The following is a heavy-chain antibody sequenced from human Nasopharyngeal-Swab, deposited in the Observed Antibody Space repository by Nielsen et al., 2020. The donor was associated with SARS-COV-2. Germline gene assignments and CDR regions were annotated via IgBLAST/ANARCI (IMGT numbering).Heavy chain of an antibody. CDR2: ISAYNGNT. J-gene: IGHJ4*02. CDR3: ARDPPLLESGYSYGFPRFDY. CDR1: GYTFTSYG. D-gene: IGHD5-18*01. Sequence: PSVKVSCTASGYTFTSYGISWVRQAPGQGLEWMGWISAYNGNTNYAQKLQGRVTMTTDTSTSTAYMELRSLRSDDTAVYYCARDPPLLESGYSYGFPRFDYWGQGTLVTVSS. V-gene: IGHV1-18*01.